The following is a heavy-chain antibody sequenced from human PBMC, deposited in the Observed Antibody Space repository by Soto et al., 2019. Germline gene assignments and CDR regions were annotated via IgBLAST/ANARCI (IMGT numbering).Heavy chain of an antibody. CDR1: GGSISSGGYY. D-gene: IGHD5-12*01. V-gene: IGHV4-31*03. CDR3: ARVKSHRRGYNFNYYYYGMDV. Sequence: SSETLSLTCTVSGGSISSGGYYWSWIRQHPGKGLEWIGYIYYSGSTYYNPSLKSRVTISVDTSKNQFSLKLSSVTAADTAVYYCARVKSHRRGYNFNYYYYGMDVWGQGTTVTVSS. CDR2: IYYSGST. J-gene: IGHJ6*02.